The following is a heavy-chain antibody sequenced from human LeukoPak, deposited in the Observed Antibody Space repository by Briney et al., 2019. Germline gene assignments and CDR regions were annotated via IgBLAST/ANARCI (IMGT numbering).Heavy chain of an antibody. CDR1: GGSISSCY. V-gene: IGHV4-59*08. D-gene: IGHD2-2*01. CDR3: ARRPDIVVVPAARGDAFDI. CDR2: IYYSGSA. J-gene: IGHJ3*02. Sequence: SGTLSLTCTVSGGSISSCYWSWIRQPPGKGLEWIGYIYYSGSANYNPSLKSRVTISVDTSKNQFSLKLSSVTAADTAVYYCARRPDIVVVPAARGDAFDIWGQGTMVTVSS.